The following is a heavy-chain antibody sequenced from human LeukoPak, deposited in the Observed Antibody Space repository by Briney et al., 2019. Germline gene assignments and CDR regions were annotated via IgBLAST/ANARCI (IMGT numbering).Heavy chain of an antibody. J-gene: IGHJ4*02. D-gene: IGHD5-24*01. CDR3: ARDSRDGYNLDY. CDR2: TSYDGSNK. Sequence: GGSLRLSCAASGFTFSSYAMHWVRQAPGKGLEWVAVTSYDGSNKYYADSVKGRFTISRDNSKNTLYLQMNSLRAEDTAVYYCARDSRDGYNLDYWGQGTLVTVSS. V-gene: IGHV3-30-3*01. CDR1: GFTFSSYA.